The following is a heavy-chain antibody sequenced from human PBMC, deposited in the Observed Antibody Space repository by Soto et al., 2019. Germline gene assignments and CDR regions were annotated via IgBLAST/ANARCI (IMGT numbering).Heavy chain of an antibody. Sequence: QVQLQESGPGLVKPSETLSVTCGVSGGSIISNSWWSWVRQPPGKGLDWIGEIYHNGRTDYNPSLKSRVTMSVDTSKNQIFLNLSSVTAADTAVYYCARDCGGDCSYFDHWGQGTLVTVSS. CDR2: IYHNGRT. V-gene: IGHV4-4*02. D-gene: IGHD2-21*02. J-gene: IGHJ4*02. CDR3: ARDCGGDCSYFDH. CDR1: GGSIISNSW.